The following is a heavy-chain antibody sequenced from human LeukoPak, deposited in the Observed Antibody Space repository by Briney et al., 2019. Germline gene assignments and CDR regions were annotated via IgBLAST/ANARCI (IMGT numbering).Heavy chain of an antibody. CDR1: GDTFTVYN. CDR3: AGDVGYSSGWYLSYYFDY. Sequence: ASVRVSCEASGDTFTVYNMHWVRQAPGEGLEWMGRINLNSGGTKYAQKFQGRVTITRDTSISTAYMELSRLRSDDTAVYYCAGDVGYSSGWYLSYYFDYWGQGTLVTVSS. CDR2: INLNSGGT. V-gene: IGHV1-2*06. J-gene: IGHJ4*02. D-gene: IGHD6-19*01.